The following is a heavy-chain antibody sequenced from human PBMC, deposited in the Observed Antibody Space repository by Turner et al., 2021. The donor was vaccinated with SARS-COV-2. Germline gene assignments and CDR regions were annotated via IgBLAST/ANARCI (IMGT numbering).Heavy chain of an antibody. D-gene: IGHD3-10*01. CDR2: IYYSGST. J-gene: IGHJ6*02. CDR3: ARLLNPGSYYYYYNGMDV. CDR1: GGSISSSNYY. V-gene: IGHV4-39*01. Sequence: QLQLQESGPGLVKPSETLSLTCTVSGGSISSSNYYWGWIRQPPGKGLEWIGSIYYSGSTYYNPSLKSRVTISVDTSKNQFSLKLSSVTAADTAVYYCARLLNPGSYYYYYNGMDVWGQGTTVTVSS.